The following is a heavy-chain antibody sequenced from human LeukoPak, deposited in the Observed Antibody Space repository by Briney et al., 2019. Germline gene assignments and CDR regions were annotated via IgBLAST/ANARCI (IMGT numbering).Heavy chain of an antibody. CDR3: ARDLRNVEMATIRAYAFDI. Sequence: ASVKVSCKASGYTFTGYYMHWVRQAPGQGLEWMGRINPNNDGTYYTQKFQGRVTITRDASINTAYMELGRLTFDDTAVYYCARDLRNVEMATIRAYAFDIWGQGTMVTVSS. J-gene: IGHJ3*02. V-gene: IGHV1-2*06. D-gene: IGHD5-24*01. CDR2: INPNNDGT. CDR1: GYTFTGYY.